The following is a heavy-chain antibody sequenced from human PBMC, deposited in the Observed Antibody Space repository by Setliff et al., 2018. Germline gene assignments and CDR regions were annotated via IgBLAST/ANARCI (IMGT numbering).Heavy chain of an antibody. D-gene: IGHD6-13*01. CDR1: GYTFTGYY. J-gene: IGHJ5*02. CDR3: ARGRGSSWSGIVNWFDP. CDR2: INPNSGGT. V-gene: IGHV1-2*04. Sequence: ASVKVSCKASGYTFTGYYMHWVRQAPGQGLEWMGWINPNSGGTNYAQKFQGWVTMTRDTSISTAYMELSRLGSDDTAVYYCARGRGSSWSGIVNWFDPWGQGTLVTVSS.